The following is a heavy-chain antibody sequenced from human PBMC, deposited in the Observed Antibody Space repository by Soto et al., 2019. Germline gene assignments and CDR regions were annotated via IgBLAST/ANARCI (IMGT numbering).Heavy chain of an antibody. CDR2: INPDGSST. CDR1: GFTFSRYW. V-gene: IGHV3-74*01. Sequence: EVQLVESGGGLVQPGGSLRLSCAASGFTFSRYWMHWVRQAPGKGLVWVSRINPDGSSTNYAYSVKGRFTISMDSAKNTRYLKMNSPRVENTAVYYCARGGANTATAHESWGQGTLVTVAS. J-gene: IGHJ4*02. CDR3: ARGGANTATAHES. D-gene: IGHD1-26*01.